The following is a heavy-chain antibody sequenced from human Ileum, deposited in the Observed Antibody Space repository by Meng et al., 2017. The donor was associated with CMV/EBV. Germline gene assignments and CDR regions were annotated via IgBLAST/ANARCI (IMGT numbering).Heavy chain of an antibody. J-gene: IGHJ5*02. V-gene: IGHV4-59*01. CDR1: GDSIRTYW. Sequence: SETLSLTCTVSGDSIRTYWWSWIRQSPGKGLEWIGYIHHSGTTNHNPSLRSRVIMSVDTSNNQFSLKLTSVTAADTAVYYCARDSYHYGSSTYNWFDPWVQGILVTVSS. CDR3: ARDSYHYGSSTYNWFDP. D-gene: IGHD3-10*01. CDR2: IHHSGTT.